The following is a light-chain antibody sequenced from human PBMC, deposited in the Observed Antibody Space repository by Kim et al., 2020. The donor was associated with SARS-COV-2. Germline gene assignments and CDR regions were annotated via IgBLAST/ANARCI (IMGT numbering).Light chain of an antibody. CDR1: GSDLGDYNS. CDR2: AVS. V-gene: IGLV2-14*03. CDR3: SSYTDTNTLL. J-gene: IGLJ2*01. Sequence: LTQPASVSQSPGQSVTISCTGTGSDLGDYNSVSWFQQHPGKAPKLIIYAVSNRPSGVSNRFSGSKSGYTASLTISTLQTEDEADYFCSSYTDTNTLLFGGGTQLTVL.